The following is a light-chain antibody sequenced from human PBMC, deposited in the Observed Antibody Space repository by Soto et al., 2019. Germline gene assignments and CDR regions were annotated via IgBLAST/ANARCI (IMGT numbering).Light chain of an antibody. V-gene: IGLV2-11*01. J-gene: IGLJ3*02. CDR2: DVT. CDR3: CSYAGTYTWV. CDR1: SAINNYKY. Sequence: QSALTHFRSVPGSPGQSVTISCTGASAINNYKYVSWYQQHPGKAPKLIIFDVTKRPSGVPDRFSGSKSGNTASLTISGLQADDEADYYCCSYAGTYTWVFGGGTKLTVL.